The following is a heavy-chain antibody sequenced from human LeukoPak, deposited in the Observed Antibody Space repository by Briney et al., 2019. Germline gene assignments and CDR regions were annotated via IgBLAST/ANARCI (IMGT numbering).Heavy chain of an antibody. CDR3: ASGDYYDSSGYYYLNGADY. CDR1: GGSISSGGYS. D-gene: IGHD3-22*01. Sequence: SETLSLTCAVSGGSISSGGYSWSWIRQPPGKGLEWIGYIYYSGSTYYNPSLKSRVTISVDTSKNQFSLKLSSVTAADTAVYYCASGDYYDSSGYYYLNGADYWGQGTLVTVSS. V-gene: IGHV4-30-4*07. CDR2: IYYSGST. J-gene: IGHJ4*02.